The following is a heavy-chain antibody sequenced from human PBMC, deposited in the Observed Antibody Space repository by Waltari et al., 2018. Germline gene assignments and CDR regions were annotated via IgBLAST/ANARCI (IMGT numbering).Heavy chain of an antibody. CDR1: GVSVRGYF. CDR2: IRHTGDT. D-gene: IGHD6-19*01. Sequence: QVPLQESGPGLVKSSETLSLTCTVSGVSVRGYFWNWIRQAPGKGPEWIGYIRHTGDTKQNPSLKSRVTMSVDTSRNDFSLRLSSVTAADTAVYYCALWESGWRAFRFWGQGTLGTVSS. V-gene: IGHV4-59*08. J-gene: IGHJ4*03. CDR3: ALWESGWRAFRF.